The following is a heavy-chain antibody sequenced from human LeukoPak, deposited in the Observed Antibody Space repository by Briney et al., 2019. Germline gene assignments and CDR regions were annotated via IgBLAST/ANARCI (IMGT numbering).Heavy chain of an antibody. CDR2: IYYSGST. V-gene: IGHV4-39*01. Sequence: SETLSLTCAVYGGSFSGYYWGWIRQPPGKGLEWIGSIYYSGSTYYNPSLKSRVTISVDTSKNQFSLKLSSVTAADTAVYYCARQTGGARDYVWGSYRKRFVDYWGQGTLVTVSS. CDR3: ARQTGGARDYVWGSYRKRFVDY. J-gene: IGHJ4*02. CDR1: GGSFSGYY. D-gene: IGHD3-16*02.